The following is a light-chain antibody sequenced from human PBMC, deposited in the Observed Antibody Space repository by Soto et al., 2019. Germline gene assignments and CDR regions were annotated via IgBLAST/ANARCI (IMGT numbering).Light chain of an antibody. CDR3: QQYNDWPPWT. CDR1: QSVNSN. V-gene: IGKV3-15*01. CDR2: GAF. Sequence: ETVMTQSPATLSVSPGERATLSCRASQSVNSNLAWYQQKPGQAPRLLIYGAFARATGIPDRFSGSGSGIEFALTISSLQSEDFAVYYSQQYNDWPPWTFGQGTKVEIK. J-gene: IGKJ1*01.